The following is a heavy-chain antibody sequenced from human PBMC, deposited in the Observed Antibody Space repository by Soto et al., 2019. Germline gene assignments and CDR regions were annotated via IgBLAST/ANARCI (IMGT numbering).Heavy chain of an antibody. CDR2: IYYSGST. D-gene: IGHD5-18*01. CDR3: AGNLRGYSYSDY. Sequence: SETLSLTCTVSGGSISSYYWSWIRQPPGKGLEWIGYIYYSGSTNYNPSLKSRVTISVDTSKNQFSLKLSSVTAADTAVYYCAGNLRGYSYSDYRGQGTLVTVSS. CDR1: GGSISSYY. V-gene: IGHV4-59*12. J-gene: IGHJ4*02.